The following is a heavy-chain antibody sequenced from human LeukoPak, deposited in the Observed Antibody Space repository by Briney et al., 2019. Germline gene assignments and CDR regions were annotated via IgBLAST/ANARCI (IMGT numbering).Heavy chain of an antibody. CDR1: GDSISSYY. CDR2: IYTSGST. Sequence: SETLSLTCTVSGDSISSYYWSWIRQPAGKGLEWIGRIYTSGSTYYNPSLKSRVTISVDTSKNQFSLKLSSVTAADTAVYYCARVYGSGSSYYYYYMDVWGKGTTVTVSS. CDR3: ARVYGSGSSYYYYYMDV. D-gene: IGHD3-10*01. J-gene: IGHJ6*03. V-gene: IGHV4-4*07.